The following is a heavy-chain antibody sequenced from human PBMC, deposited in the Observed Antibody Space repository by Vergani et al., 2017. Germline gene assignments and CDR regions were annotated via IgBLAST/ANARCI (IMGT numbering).Heavy chain of an antibody. V-gene: IGHV3-11*05. J-gene: IGHJ6*02. CDR1: GFTFSDYY. CDR2: ISSSSSYK. CDR3: AREDIVVVPAAVYYYGMDV. Sequence: VQLVESGGGLVKPGGSLRLSCAASGFTFSDYYMSWIRQAPGKGLEWVSYISSSSSYKNYADSVKGRCTISRDNAKNSLYLQMNSLRAEDTAVYYCAREDIVVVPAAVYYYGMDVWGQGTTVTVSS. D-gene: IGHD2-2*01.